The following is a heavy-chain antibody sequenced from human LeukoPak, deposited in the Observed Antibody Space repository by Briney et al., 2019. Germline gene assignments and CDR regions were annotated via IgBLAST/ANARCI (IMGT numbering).Heavy chain of an antibody. CDR1: GGSISSDNYS. CDR2: IYTSGST. V-gene: IGHV4-61*02. J-gene: IGHJ3*02. CDR3: ARAPRRRDAFDI. Sequence: SQTLSLTCTVSGGSISSDNYSWSWIRQPAGKRLEWIGRIYTSGSTNYNPSLKSRVTMSVDTSKNQFSLKLSSVTAADTAVYYCARAPRRRDAFDIWGQGTMVTVSS.